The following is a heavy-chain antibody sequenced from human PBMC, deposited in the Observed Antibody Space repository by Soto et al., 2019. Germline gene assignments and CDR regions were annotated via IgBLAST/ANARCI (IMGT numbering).Heavy chain of an antibody. CDR1: GFTFSSYS. CDR2: ISSSSSYI. J-gene: IGHJ3*02. CDR3: VRALGTTANDAFDI. D-gene: IGHD4-17*01. Sequence: PGGSLRLSCAASGFTFSSYSMNWVRQAPGKGLEWVSSISSSSSYIYYADSGKGRFTISRNNAKNALYRQMNSLRAEDTAVYYCVRALGTTANDAFDIWGQGTMVTVSS. V-gene: IGHV3-21*01.